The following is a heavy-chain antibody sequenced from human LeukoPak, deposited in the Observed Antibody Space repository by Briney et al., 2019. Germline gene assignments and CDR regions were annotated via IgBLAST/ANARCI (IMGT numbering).Heavy chain of an antibody. CDR1: GLIFSRFD. CDR2: VSRSGGTT. J-gene: IGHJ4*02. CDR3: AKGGRLTSGIYYSFDS. V-gene: IGHV3-23*01. D-gene: IGHD1-26*01. Sequence: PGGSLRLSCATSGLIFSRFDKSWIRQAPGKGLEWVSAVSRSGGTTIYADSVKGRFTISRDNSKNTLYLQMNSLRVGDTAVYYCAKGGRLTSGIYYSFDSWGQGTLVTVSS.